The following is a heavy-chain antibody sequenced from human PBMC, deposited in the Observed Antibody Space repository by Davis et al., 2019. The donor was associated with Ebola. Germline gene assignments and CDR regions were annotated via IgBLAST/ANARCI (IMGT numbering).Heavy chain of an antibody. CDR1: GFTFSSYS. Sequence: PGGSLRPSCAASGFTFSSYSMNWVRQAPGKGLEWVSYISSSSSTIYYADSVKGRFTISRDNAKNSLYLQMNSLRDEDTAVYYCARGGYYNSGSFVTPPFDYWGQGTLVTVSS. CDR3: ARGGYYNSGSFVTPPFDY. CDR2: ISSSSSTI. V-gene: IGHV3-48*02. J-gene: IGHJ4*02. D-gene: IGHD3-10*01.